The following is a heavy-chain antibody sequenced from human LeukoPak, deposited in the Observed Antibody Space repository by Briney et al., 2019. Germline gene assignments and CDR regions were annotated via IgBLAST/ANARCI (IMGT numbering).Heavy chain of an antibody. CDR2: ISGSGGST. J-gene: IGHJ6*03. CDR1: GFTFSSYA. V-gene: IGHV3-23*01. CDR3: AKWGSGWYYYYYMDV. D-gene: IGHD6-19*01. Sequence: GGSLRLSCAASGFTFSSYAMTWVRQAPGKGLEWVSAISGSGGSTYYADSVRGRFTISRDNSKNTLYLQMNSLRAEDTAVYYCAKWGSGWYYYYYMDVWGKGTTVTISS.